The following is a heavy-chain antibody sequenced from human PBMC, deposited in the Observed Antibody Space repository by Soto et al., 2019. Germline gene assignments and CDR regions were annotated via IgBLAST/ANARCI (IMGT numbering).Heavy chain of an antibody. Sequence: ASVKVSCKASGYTVTAQYLHWVRKAPGEGLEWMGWINPTTGATRYAQKFQGRVTMTRDTSMSTAYLEVRSLRPDDTAVYYCAKGDSSWVSWFDPWGQGTLVTVSS. V-gene: IGHV1-2*02. D-gene: IGHD6-19*01. CDR2: INPTTGAT. CDR1: GYTVTAQY. J-gene: IGHJ5*02. CDR3: AKGDSSWVSWFDP.